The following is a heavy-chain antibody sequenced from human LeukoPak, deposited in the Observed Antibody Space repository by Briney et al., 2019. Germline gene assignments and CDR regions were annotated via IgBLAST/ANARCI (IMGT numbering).Heavy chain of an antibody. D-gene: IGHD3-22*01. J-gene: IGHJ4*02. CDR2: INPSGGST. CDR3: ARDGDSRGRHYFDS. Sequence: ASVKVSCKASGGTFSSYAISWVRQAPGQGLEWMGIINPSGGSTSYAQKFQGRVTMTSDTSTSTLYMELSSLRSEDTAVYYCARDGDSRGRHYFDSWGQGTLVTVSS. V-gene: IGHV1-46*01. CDR1: GGTFSSYA.